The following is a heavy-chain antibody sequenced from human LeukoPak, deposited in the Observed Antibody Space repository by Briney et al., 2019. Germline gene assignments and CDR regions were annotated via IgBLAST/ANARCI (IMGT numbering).Heavy chain of an antibody. CDR2: IKQDGSEK. D-gene: IGHD3-10*01. Sequence: GGSLRLSCAASGFTFSSYWMSWVRQAPGKGLEWVANIKQDGSEKYYVDSVKGRFTISRDNAKNSLYLQTNSLRAEDTAVYYCARDVLLWFGEYNPFDYWGQGTLVTVSS. CDR1: GFTFSSYW. J-gene: IGHJ4*02. CDR3: ARDVLLWFGEYNPFDY. V-gene: IGHV3-7*01.